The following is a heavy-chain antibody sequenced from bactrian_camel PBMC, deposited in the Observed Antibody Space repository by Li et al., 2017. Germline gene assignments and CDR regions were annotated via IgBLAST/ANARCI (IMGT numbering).Heavy chain of an antibody. J-gene: IGHJ4*01. Sequence: HVQLVESGGGSVQAGGSLRLSCVHSGNTYSNSCMAWFRQAPGKKREGVAYIYTGDSSPYYDDSVKGRFTISQDNAKNTVYLLMNSLKPEDTGMYYCAARYGGCTLDATDFNFWGRGTQVTVS. CDR2: IYTGDSSP. V-gene: IGHV3S54*01. CDR1: GNTYSNSC. D-gene: IGHD5*01. CDR3: AARYGGCTLDATDFNF.